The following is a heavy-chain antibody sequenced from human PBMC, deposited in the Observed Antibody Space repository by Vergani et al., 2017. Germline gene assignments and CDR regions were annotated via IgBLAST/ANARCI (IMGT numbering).Heavy chain of an antibody. V-gene: IGHV3-23*01. CDR2: ISGSGGST. Sequence: EVQLLESGGGLVQPGGSLRLSCAASGFTFSSYAMSWIRQAPGKGLEWVSAISGSGGSTYYADSVKGRFTITRDNSKNTLYLQMNSLRAVDTAVYYYAKSYYYDSSGCLHTEYIQHWGQGTLVTVSS. CDR3: AKSYYYDSSGCLHTEYIQH. CDR1: GFTFSSYA. D-gene: IGHD3-22*01. J-gene: IGHJ1*01.